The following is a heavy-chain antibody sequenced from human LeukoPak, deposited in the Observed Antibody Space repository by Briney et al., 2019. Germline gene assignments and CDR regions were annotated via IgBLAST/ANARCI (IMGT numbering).Heavy chain of an antibody. Sequence: VASVKVSCKASGGTFSSYAIRWVRQAPGQGLEWMGGIIPIFGTANYAQKFQGRVTITTDESTSTAYMELSSLRSEDTAVYYCARAETGLRFLEWFAYWGQGTLVTVSS. CDR3: ARAETGLRFLEWFAY. CDR1: GGTFSSYA. V-gene: IGHV1-69*05. J-gene: IGHJ4*02. D-gene: IGHD3-3*01. CDR2: IIPIFGTA.